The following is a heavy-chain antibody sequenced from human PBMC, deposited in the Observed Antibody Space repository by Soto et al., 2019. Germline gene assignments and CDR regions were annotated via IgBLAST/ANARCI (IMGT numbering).Heavy chain of an antibody. CDR2: ISGSGFAT. Sequence: GGSLRLSCAASGFTFSSYAMSWVRQAPGKGLEWVSTISGSGFATYYADSVKGRFTISRDISKNTLYLQMNSLRAEDTAVYYCEKGLGVATTPWDYWGQGTLVTVSS. CDR1: GFTFSSYA. V-gene: IGHV3-23*01. CDR3: EKGLGVATTPWDY. D-gene: IGHD5-12*01. J-gene: IGHJ4*02.